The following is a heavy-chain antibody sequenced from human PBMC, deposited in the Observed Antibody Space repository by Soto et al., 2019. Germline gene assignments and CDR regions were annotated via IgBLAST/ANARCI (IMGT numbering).Heavy chain of an antibody. CDR3: AREGFDHRPDY. Sequence: QVQLQESGPGLVKASETLSLTCAVSGDSISSPNWWSWYRQSPGKGLELIGEMFASGSSNYNPSLDGRVTISLDTSKNHFSLTLTSLTAADTAIYYCAREGFDHRPDYWGQGIPVSVSS. CDR1: GDSISSPNW. V-gene: IGHV4-4*02. J-gene: IGHJ4*02. CDR2: MFASGSS.